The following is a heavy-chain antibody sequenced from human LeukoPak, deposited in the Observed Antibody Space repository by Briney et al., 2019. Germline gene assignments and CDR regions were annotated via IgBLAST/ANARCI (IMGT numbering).Heavy chain of an antibody. D-gene: IGHD3-3*01. CDR3: VKWGFGVVPDEH. CDR1: GFIFSSYA. J-gene: IGHJ4*02. Sequence: PGGSLRLSCSASGFIFSSYAMHWVRQAPGKGLKYVSAINSNGGSTYYADSVKGRFSISRDNSKNTLYPQMSSLRPEDTAVYYWVKWGFGVVPDEHWGQGTLVTVSS. CDR2: INSNGGST. V-gene: IGHV3-64D*09.